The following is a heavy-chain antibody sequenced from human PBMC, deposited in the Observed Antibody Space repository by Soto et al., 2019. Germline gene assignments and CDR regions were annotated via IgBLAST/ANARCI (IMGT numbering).Heavy chain of an antibody. CDR2: ISAHNGNT. D-gene: IGHD6-6*01. Sequence: QVHLVQSGAEVKKPGASVKVSCKGSGYGFTTYGITWVRQAPGQGLAWMAWISAHNGNTNYEQKLQGRVTVTRDTSTSTAYMELRSLRSDDTAGYYCARGRDGDYWGQGARVTV. V-gene: IGHV1-18*01. J-gene: IGHJ4*02. CDR3: ARGRDGDY. CDR1: GYGFTTYG.